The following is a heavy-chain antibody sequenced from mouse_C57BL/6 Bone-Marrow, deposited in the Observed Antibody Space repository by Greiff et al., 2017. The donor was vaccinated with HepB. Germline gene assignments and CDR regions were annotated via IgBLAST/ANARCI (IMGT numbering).Heavy chain of an antibody. D-gene: IGHD2-4*01. V-gene: IGHV1-4*01. Sequence: VQLQQSGAELARPGASVKMSCKASGYTFTSYTMPWVKQRPGQGLEWIGYINPSSGYTTYNQKFKDKATLTADKSSSTAYMQLSSLTSEDSAVYYCARKGAYYDNDDYAMDYWGQGTSVTVSS. CDR3: ARKGAYYDNDDYAMDY. CDR1: GYTFTSYT. J-gene: IGHJ4*01. CDR2: INPSSGYT.